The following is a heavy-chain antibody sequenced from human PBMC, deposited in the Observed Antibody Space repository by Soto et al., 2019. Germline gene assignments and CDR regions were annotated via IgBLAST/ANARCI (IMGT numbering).Heavy chain of an antibody. V-gene: IGHV5-51*01. D-gene: IGHD1-26*01. J-gene: IGHJ4*02. CDR1: GYNFATHW. CDR2: IFPGDSYT. CDR3: ATLAGSGSYRDLYFDN. Sequence: PGESLKISCKGSGYNFATHWIGWVRQMPGKDLEWMGIIFPGDSYTTYSPSFQGQVTVSADQSISTVYLQWSGLKASDTAMYYCATLAGSGSYRDLYFDNWGQGTPVTVSS.